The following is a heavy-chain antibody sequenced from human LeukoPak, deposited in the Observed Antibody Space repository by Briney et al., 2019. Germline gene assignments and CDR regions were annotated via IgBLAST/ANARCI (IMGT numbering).Heavy chain of an antibody. CDR2: ISYDGSNK. J-gene: IGHJ6*02. CDR1: GFTFSSYA. Sequence: GGSLRLSCAASGFTFSSYAMHWVRQAPGKGLEWVAVISYDGSNKYYADSVKGRFTISRDNSKNTLYLQMNSLRAEDTAVYYCARASEEDPYYYYYGMDGWGQGTTVTVSS. CDR3: ARASEEDPYYYYYGMDG. V-gene: IGHV3-30-3*01.